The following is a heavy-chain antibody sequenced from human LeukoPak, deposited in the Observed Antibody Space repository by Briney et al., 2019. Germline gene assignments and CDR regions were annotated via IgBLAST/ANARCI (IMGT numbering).Heavy chain of an antibody. V-gene: IGHV4-39*01. Sequence: PSETLSLTCTVSGGSISSSSDYWGWIRQAPGKGLEWIGSIYYSGSTYYNPSLKSRVTISVDTSKNQFSLKLSSVTAADTAVYYCARQLRMIVVVSWFDPWGQGTPVTVSS. CDR2: IYYSGST. J-gene: IGHJ5*02. CDR1: GGSISSSSDY. CDR3: ARQLRMIVVVSWFDP. D-gene: IGHD3-22*01.